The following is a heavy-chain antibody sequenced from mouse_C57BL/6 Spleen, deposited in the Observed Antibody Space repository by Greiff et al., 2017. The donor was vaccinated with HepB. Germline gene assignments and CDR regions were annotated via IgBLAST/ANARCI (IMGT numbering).Heavy chain of an antibody. V-gene: IGHV1-26*01. CDR2: INPNNGGT. CDR3: ARGDYKYDDAMDY. J-gene: IGHJ4*01. CDR1: GYTFTDYY. Sequence: EVQLQQSGPELVKPGASVKISCKASGYTFTDYYMNWVKQSPGKSLEWIGDINPNNGGTSYNQKFKGKATLTVDKSSSTAYMELRSLTSAVSAVYYSARGDYKYDDAMDYWGQGTSVTVSS. D-gene: IGHD2-12*01.